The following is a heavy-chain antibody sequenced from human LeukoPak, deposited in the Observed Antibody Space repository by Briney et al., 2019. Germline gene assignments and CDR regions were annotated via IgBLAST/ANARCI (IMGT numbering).Heavy chain of an antibody. CDR1: GYTFTIYY. CDR3: ASFGTMVRGVVTPYYYGMDV. D-gene: IGHD3-10*01. J-gene: IGHJ6*02. Sequence: ASVKVSFKASGYTFTIYYMHWVRQAPGQGLEWMGIINPSGGSTSYAQKFQGRVTMTRDTSTSTVYMELSSLRSEDTAVYYCASFGTMVRGVVTPYYYGMDVWGQGTTVTVSS. CDR2: INPSGGST. V-gene: IGHV1-46*01.